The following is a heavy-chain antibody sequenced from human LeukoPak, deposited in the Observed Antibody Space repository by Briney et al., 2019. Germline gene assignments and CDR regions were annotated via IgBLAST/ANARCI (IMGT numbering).Heavy chain of an antibody. CDR3: ARSHDHLWGNYPDY. V-gene: IGHV4-4*02. CDR2: IHHDGRI. Sequence: SETLSLTCAVSGGSIDSTNWWNWVRPPPGKGLEWIGEIHHDGRINYNPSLKSRVTLSVDKSKNQFSLRLNSVTAADTAMYYCARSHDHLWGNYPDYWGQGTLVTVSS. D-gene: IGHD3-16*02. J-gene: IGHJ4*02. CDR1: GGSIDSTNW.